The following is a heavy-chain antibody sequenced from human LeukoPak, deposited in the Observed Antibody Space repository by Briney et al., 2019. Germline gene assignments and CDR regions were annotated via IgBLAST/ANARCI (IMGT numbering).Heavy chain of an antibody. J-gene: IGHJ4*02. Sequence: GGSLRLSCAASGFTFDDYAMPWVRQAPGKGLEWVSGISWNSGSIGYADSVKGRFTISRDNAKNSLYLQMNSLRAEDTALYYCAKDIFTGIAAAGAVDYWGQGTLVTVSS. V-gene: IGHV3-9*01. CDR3: AKDIFTGIAAAGAVDY. CDR1: GFTFDDYA. D-gene: IGHD6-13*01. CDR2: ISWNSGSI.